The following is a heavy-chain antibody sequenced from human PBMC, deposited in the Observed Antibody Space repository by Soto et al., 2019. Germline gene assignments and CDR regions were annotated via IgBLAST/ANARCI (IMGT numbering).Heavy chain of an antibody. Sequence: QVQLVQSGAEVKKPGASVKVSCKASGYTFTGYYMHWVRQAPGQGLEWMGWINPNSGGTNYAQKFQGGVTMTRDTSISTAYMELSRLRSDDTAVYYCARGGDAYGDPGGGWFDPWGQGTLVTVSS. D-gene: IGHD4-17*01. CDR1: GYTFTGYY. V-gene: IGHV1-2*02. J-gene: IGHJ5*02. CDR2: INPNSGGT. CDR3: ARGGDAYGDPGGGWFDP.